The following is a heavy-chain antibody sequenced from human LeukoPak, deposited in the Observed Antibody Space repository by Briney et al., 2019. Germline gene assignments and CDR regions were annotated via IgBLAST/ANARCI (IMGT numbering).Heavy chain of an antibody. J-gene: IGHJ4*02. D-gene: IGHD6-19*01. CDR3: AVGDVVAGTFDY. CDR1: GGSISTYSYY. Sequence: SSETLSLTCTVSGGSISTYSYYWGWIRQPPGKGLEWIGSIYYRGSTYYNPSLKSRLTFSEDTSQNQFSLRLSSVSAADTAVYYCAVGDVVAGTFDYWGQGTLVTVSS. CDR2: IYYRGST. V-gene: IGHV4-39*07.